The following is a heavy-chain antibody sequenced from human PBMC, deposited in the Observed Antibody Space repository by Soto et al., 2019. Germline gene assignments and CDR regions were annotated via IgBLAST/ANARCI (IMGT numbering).Heavy chain of an antibody. Sequence: QVQLVQSGAEVKKPGASVKVSCKASGYTFTSYGISWVRQAPGQGLEWMGWISAYNGNTNYAQKLQGRVTMTTDTSTNTAYMELRSLRSDDTAVYYCARDDRYATRNYGMDVWGQGTTVTVSS. CDR2: ISAYNGNT. J-gene: IGHJ6*02. D-gene: IGHD5-12*01. CDR1: GYTFTSYG. V-gene: IGHV1-18*01. CDR3: ARDDRYATRNYGMDV.